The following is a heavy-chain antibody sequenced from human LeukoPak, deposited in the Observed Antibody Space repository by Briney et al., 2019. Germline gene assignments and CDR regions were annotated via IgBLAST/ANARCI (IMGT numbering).Heavy chain of an antibody. CDR2: ISGRGGST. Sequence: PGGSPRLSCAASGFTFSSYAMSWVRQAPGKGLEWVSAISGRGGSTFYADSVKGRFTISRDNSKNTLYLQMNSLRAEDTAVYYCARATTAASLGFDYWGQGTLVTVSS. J-gene: IGHJ4*02. V-gene: IGHV3-23*01. D-gene: IGHD4-4*01. CDR1: GFTFSSYA. CDR3: ARATTAASLGFDY.